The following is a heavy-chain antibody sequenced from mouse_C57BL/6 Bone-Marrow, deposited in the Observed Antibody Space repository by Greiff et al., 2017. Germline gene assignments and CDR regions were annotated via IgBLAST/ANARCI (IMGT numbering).Heavy chain of an antibody. D-gene: IGHD2-3*01. CDR2: IRSKSNNYAT. Sequence: EVKLVESGGGLVQPKGSLKLSCAASGFSFNTYAMNWVRQAPGKGLEWVARIRSKSNNYATYYADSVKDRFTISRDDSESMLYLQMNNLKTEDTAMYYCVRHLYDGSFAYWGQGTLVTVSA. J-gene: IGHJ3*01. CDR1: GFSFNTYA. V-gene: IGHV10-1*01. CDR3: VRHLYDGSFAY.